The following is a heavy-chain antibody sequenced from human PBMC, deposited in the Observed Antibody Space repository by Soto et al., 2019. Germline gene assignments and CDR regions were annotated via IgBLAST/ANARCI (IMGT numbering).Heavy chain of an antibody. CDR1: GFTVSSTY. J-gene: IGHJ4*02. Sequence: RRLSCAASGFTVSSTYMSWVRQALGKGLEWVSVIYTGGSTYYADSVKGRFTMSRDNSKNTLNLQMNSLRADDTAVYYCVSLDYWGQGTLVTVSS. V-gene: IGHV3-53*01. CDR3: VSLDY. CDR2: IYTGGST.